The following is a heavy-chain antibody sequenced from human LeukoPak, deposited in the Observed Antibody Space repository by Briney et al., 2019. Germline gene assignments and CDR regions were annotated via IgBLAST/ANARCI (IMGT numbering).Heavy chain of an antibody. CDR3: ARVFYISPYYDSSGYYAG. J-gene: IGHJ4*02. CDR2: INSDGSSI. V-gene: IGHV3-74*01. D-gene: IGHD3-22*01. CDR1: GFTFSSYW. Sequence: PGGSLRLSCAASGFTFSSYWMHWVRQAPGRGLVWVSRINSDGSSISYADSVKGRFTISRDNAKNTLYLQMNSLRAEDTAVYYRARVFYISPYYDSSGYYAGWGQGTLVTVSS.